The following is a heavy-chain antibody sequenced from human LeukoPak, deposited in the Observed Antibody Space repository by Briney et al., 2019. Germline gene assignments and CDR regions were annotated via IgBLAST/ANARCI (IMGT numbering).Heavy chain of an antibody. V-gene: IGHV5-51*01. J-gene: IGHJ5*02. Sequence: GESLKISCKGSGYRFTTYWIGWVRQMPGKGLEWMGIIYPGDSDTRYSPSFQGQVTISADKSISTAYLQWSSLKASDTAMYYCARHVASDCGADCPFNWFDPWGQGTLVTVSS. CDR1: GYRFTTYW. CDR3: ARHVASDCGADCPFNWFDP. CDR2: IYPGDSDT. D-gene: IGHD2-21*02.